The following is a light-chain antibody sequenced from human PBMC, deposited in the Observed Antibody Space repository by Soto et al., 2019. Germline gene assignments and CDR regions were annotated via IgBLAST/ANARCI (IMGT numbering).Light chain of an antibody. Sequence: VSKAERATLSCRASQSFSSLLAWYQQKPGQAPRLLICGASSRATGIPARFSGSGSGTDFTLTISSLEPEDFAVYYCQQRSSWPVTFGQGTRLEIK. CDR2: GAS. CDR1: QSFSSL. J-gene: IGKJ5*01. CDR3: QQRSSWPVT. V-gene: IGKV3-11*01.